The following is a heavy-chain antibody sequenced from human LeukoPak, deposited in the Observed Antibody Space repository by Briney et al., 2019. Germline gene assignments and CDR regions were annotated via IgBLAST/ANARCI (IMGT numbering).Heavy chain of an antibody. V-gene: IGHV3-66*01. CDR1: GFTVSSNY. J-gene: IGHJ4*02. CDR3: ARDDDSSGYYAFDY. Sequence: GGSLRLSCAASGFTVSSNYMSWVRQAPVKGLEWVSVIYSGGSTYYADSVKGRFTISKDNSKNTLYLQMNSLRAEDTAVYYCARDDDSSGYYAFDYWGQGTLVTVSS. D-gene: IGHD3-22*01. CDR2: IYSGGST.